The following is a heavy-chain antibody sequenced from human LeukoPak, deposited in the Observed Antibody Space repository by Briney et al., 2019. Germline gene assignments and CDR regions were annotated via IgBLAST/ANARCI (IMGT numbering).Heavy chain of an antibody. CDR3: ARGIWFGELIMNTDYYYYMDV. CDR2: IWYDGSNK. Sequence: GGSLRLSCAASGFTFSSYGMHWVRQAPGKGLEWVAVIWYDGSNKYYADSVKGRFTISRDNSKNTLYLQMNSLRAEDTAVYYCARGIWFGELIMNTDYYYYMDVWGKGTTVTVSS. CDR1: GFTFSSYG. V-gene: IGHV3-33*01. D-gene: IGHD3-10*01. J-gene: IGHJ6*03.